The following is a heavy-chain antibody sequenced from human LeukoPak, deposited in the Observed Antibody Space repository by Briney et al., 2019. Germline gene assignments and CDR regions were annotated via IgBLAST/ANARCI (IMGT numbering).Heavy chain of an antibody. CDR1: GFTFSSYE. CDR3: ARGGYCSGGSCYDPYNWFDP. V-gene: IGHV3-48*03. D-gene: IGHD2-15*01. J-gene: IGHJ5*02. CDR2: ISSSGSTI. Sequence: PGGSLRLSCAASGFTFSSYEMNWVRQAPGKGLEWVSYISSSGSTIYYADSVKGRFTTSRDNAKNSLYLQMNSLRAEDTAVYYCARGGYCSGGSCYDPYNWFDPWGQGTLVTVSS.